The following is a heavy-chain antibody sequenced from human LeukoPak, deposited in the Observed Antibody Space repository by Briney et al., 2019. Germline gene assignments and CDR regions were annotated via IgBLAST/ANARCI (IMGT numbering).Heavy chain of an antibody. D-gene: IGHD2-15*01. J-gene: IGHJ6*02. CDR2: IKQDGSEK. CDR1: GLTFSSYW. CDR3: ARVGGYCSGGSCYSYYYYYGMDV. V-gene: IGHV3-7*01. Sequence: GGSLRLYCAASGLTFSSYWMSWVRQAPGKGLEWVANIKQDGSEKYYVDSVKGRFTISRDNAKNSLYLQMNSLRAEDTAVYYCARVGGYCSGGSCYSYYYYYGMDVWGQGTTVTVSS.